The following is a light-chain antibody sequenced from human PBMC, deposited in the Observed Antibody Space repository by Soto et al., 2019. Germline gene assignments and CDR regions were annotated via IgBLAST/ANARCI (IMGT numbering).Light chain of an antibody. CDR2: DAS. CDR1: QDISNY. Sequence: DIQMTQSPSSLSASVGDRVTITCQASQDISNYLNWYQQKPGKAPKLLIYDASNLETRVPSRFSGSGSGTEDTVTISSLQHEDIDTYYCRQYDDLPPFTFGPGTKVDIK. V-gene: IGKV1-33*01. CDR3: RQYDDLPPFT. J-gene: IGKJ3*01.